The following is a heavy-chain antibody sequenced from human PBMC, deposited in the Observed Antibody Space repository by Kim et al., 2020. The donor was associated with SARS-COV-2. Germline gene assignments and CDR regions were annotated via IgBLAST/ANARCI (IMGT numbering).Heavy chain of an antibody. J-gene: IGHJ4*02. CDR3: ARVDYDSSSFDY. D-gene: IGHD3-22*01. V-gene: IGHV3-33*01. Sequence: YAGSVKSRFNISRDNSKNTLYLQMSSRRAEDTAVYYCARVDYDSSSFDYWGQETLVTVSS.